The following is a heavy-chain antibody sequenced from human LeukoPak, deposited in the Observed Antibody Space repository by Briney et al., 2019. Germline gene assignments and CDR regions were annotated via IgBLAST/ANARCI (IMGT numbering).Heavy chain of an antibody. V-gene: IGHV1-8*01. Sequence: EASVKVSCKASGYDFTRYDINWVRLAPGQGLEWMGWMNPNSGNTGYAQKFQGRVTMTRNTSISTAYMELSSLRSEDTAVYYCARGGSSGWYRDNWFDPWGQGTLVTVSS. CDR2: MNPNSGNT. CDR3: ARGGSSGWYRDNWFDP. D-gene: IGHD6-19*01. J-gene: IGHJ5*02. CDR1: GYDFTRYD.